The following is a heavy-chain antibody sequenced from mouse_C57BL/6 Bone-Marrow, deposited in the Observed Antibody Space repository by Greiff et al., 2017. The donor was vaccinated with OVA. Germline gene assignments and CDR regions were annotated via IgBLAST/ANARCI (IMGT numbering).Heavy chain of an antibody. D-gene: IGHD1-1*01. Sequence: QVQLQQPGAELVKPGASVKLSCKASGYTFTSYWMHWVKQRPGRGLEWIGRIDPNSGGTKYNEKFKSKATLTVDKPSSTAYMQLSSLTSEDSAVYYWARWAGDGSSHWYFDVWGTGTTVTVSS. CDR1: GYTFTSYW. J-gene: IGHJ1*03. CDR3: ARWAGDGSSHWYFDV. CDR2: IDPNSGGT. V-gene: IGHV1-72*01.